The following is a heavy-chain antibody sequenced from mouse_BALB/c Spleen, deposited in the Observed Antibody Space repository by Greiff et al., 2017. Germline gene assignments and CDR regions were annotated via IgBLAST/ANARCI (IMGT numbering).Heavy chain of an antibody. J-gene: IGHJ3*01. Sequence: EVQVVESGGGLVQPGGSLKLSCAASGFTFSSYGMSWVRQTPDKRLELVATINSNGGSTYYPDSVKGRFTISRDNDKNTLYLHMSSLKTEDTAMYDCAREIAYWGQGTLVTVSA. CDR3: AREIAY. CDR1: GFTFSSYG. CDR2: INSNGGST. V-gene: IGHV5-6-3*01.